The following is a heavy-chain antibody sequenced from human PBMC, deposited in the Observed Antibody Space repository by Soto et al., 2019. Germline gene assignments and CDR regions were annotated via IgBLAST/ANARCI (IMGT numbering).Heavy chain of an antibody. Sequence: SETLSLTCTVSGASISSSNYFWGWIRQPPGDGLEWIASIYYSGSTYTNPSLKSRLTISVDTSKNQFSLRLRSVSAADTAVYYCVRHRGPSRVETHMIRGPLWSDYWGHGALVTVSS. CDR1: GASISSSNYF. V-gene: IGHV4-39*01. CDR2: IYYSGST. D-gene: IGHD3-16*01. J-gene: IGHJ4*01. CDR3: VRHRGPSRVETHMIRGPLWSDY.